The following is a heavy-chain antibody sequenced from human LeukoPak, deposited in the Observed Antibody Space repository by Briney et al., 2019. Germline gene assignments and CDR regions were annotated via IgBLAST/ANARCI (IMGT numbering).Heavy chain of an antibody. CDR1: GFTFSSYG. V-gene: IGHV3-30*02. J-gene: IGHJ4*02. Sequence: PGGSLRLSCAASGFTFSSYGMHWVRQAPGKGLEWVAFIRYDGSNKYYADSVKGRFTISRDNSKNTLYLQMNSLRAEDTAVYYCARNHYDILTGYSFDYWGQGTLVTVSS. CDR3: ARNHYDILTGYSFDY. D-gene: IGHD3-9*01. CDR2: IRYDGSNK.